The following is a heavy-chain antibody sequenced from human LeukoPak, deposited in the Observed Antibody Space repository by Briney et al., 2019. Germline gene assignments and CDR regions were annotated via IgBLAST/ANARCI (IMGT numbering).Heavy chain of an antibody. CDR1: GYSISSGYY. CDR2: IYHSGST. CDR3: TRDLPYSSGWYVGN. D-gene: IGHD6-19*01. Sequence: SETLSLTCDVSGYSISSGYYWGWIRQPPGKGLEWIGSIYHSGSTYYNPSLKSRVTISVDTSKNQFSLKVSSVTAADTAVYYCTRDLPYSSGWYVGNWGQGTLVTVSS. V-gene: IGHV4-38-2*02. J-gene: IGHJ4*02.